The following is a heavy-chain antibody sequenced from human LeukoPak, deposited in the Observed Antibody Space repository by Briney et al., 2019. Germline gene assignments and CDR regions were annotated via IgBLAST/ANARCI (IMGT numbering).Heavy chain of an antibody. CDR3: ARPLYCSGGSCVDY. V-gene: IGHV1-2*06. CDR2: INPNSGGT. D-gene: IGHD2-15*01. CDR1: GYTFTGYY. Sequence: ASVKVSCKASGYTFTGYYMHWVQQAPGQGLEWMGRINPNSGGTNYAQKFQGRVTMTRDTSISTAYMELSRLRSDDTAVYYCARPLYCSGGSCVDYWGQGTLVTVSS. J-gene: IGHJ4*02.